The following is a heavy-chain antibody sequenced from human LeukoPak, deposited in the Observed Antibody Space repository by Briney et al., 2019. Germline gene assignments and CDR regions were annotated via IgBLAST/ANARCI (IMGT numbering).Heavy chain of an antibody. CDR2: IYHSGST. Sequence: SETLSLTCAVYGGTFSGYYWGWIRQPPGKGLEWIGSIYHSGSTYYNPSLKSRVTISVDTSKNQFSLKLSSVTAADTAVYYCARRYCSSTSCYGYFDYWGQGTLVTVSS. J-gene: IGHJ4*02. V-gene: IGHV4-38-2*01. CDR3: ARRYCSSTSCYGYFDY. D-gene: IGHD2-2*01. CDR1: GGTFSGYY.